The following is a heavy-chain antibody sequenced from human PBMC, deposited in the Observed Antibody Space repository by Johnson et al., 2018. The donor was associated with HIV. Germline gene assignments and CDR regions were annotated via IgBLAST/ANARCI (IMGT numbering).Heavy chain of an antibody. Sequence: VQLVESGGGVVQPGRSLRLSCAASGFAFSNFAMHWVRQAPGKGLEWVATLNEGGSQKYYVDAVKGRFSISRDNAKNSLYLQMNSLRAEDTAVYYCARSFRDYEEDTFDIWGQGTMVTVSS. CDR2: LNEGGSQK. J-gene: IGHJ3*02. CDR1: GFAFSNFA. D-gene: IGHD4-17*01. CDR3: ARSFRDYEEDTFDI. V-gene: IGHV3-7*01.